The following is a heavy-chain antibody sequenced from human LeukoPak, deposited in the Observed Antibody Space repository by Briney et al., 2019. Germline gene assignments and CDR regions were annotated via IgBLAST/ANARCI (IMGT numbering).Heavy chain of an antibody. CDR3: ARHGYSGSYYGLSWFDP. CDR2: IYYSGST. V-gene: IGHV4-39*01. D-gene: IGHD1-26*01. J-gene: IGHJ5*02. CDR1: GGSISSSGYY. Sequence: SETLSLTCTVSGGSISSSGYYWGWIRQPPGKGLEWIASIYYSGSTYYNPSLKSRVTISVDPSKNQLSLKLSSLTFADTAVYYCARHGYSGSYYGLSWFDPWGQGTLVTASS.